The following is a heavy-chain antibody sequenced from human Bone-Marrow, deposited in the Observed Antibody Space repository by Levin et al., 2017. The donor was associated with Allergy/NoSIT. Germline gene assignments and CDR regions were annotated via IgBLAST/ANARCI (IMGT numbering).Heavy chain of an antibody. CDR3: ARDWSIGNWYFDL. Sequence: LETLSLTCAVSGGSISSTNWWSWVRQSPGKGLEWIGEIFHSGITNYNPSLKSRVSISVDKSKNQFSLTMNSVTAADTAIYYCARDWSIGNWYFDLWGRGTLVTVSS. CDR1: GGSISSTNW. V-gene: IGHV4-4*02. D-gene: IGHD2-15*01. J-gene: IGHJ2*01. CDR2: IFHSGIT.